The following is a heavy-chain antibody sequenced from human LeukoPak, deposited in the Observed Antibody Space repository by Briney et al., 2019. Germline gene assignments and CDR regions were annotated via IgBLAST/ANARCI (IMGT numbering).Heavy chain of an antibody. J-gene: IGHJ5*02. Sequence: SSVKVSCKASVGTFNSYAISWVRQAPGQGLEGMGRIIPILGIENYAQKFQGRVTITADKSTSTAYMELSSLRSEDTAVYYCASSGGYQAAYQFDPWGQGTLVTVSS. V-gene: IGHV1-69*04. CDR3: ASSGGYQAAYQFDP. D-gene: IGHD3-22*01. CDR1: VGTFNSYA. CDR2: IIPILGIE.